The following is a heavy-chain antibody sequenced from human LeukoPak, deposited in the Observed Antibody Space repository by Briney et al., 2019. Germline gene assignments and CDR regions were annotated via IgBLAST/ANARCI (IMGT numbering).Heavy chain of an antibody. D-gene: IGHD4-23*01. Sequence: GASVKVSCKASGYTFTGYYMHWVRQAPGQGLERMGWINPNSGGTNYAQKFQGRVTMTRDTSISTAYMELSRLRSDDTAVYYCARGLRGLTPGGNDYWGQGTLVTVSS. V-gene: IGHV1-2*02. CDR2: INPNSGGT. CDR1: GYTFTGYY. J-gene: IGHJ4*02. CDR3: ARGLRGLTPGGNDY.